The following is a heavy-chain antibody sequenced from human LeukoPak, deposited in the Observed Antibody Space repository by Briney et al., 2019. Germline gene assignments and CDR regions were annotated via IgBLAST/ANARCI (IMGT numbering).Heavy chain of an antibody. CDR3: ARHGTPLRYGSGNYYKGAPFDY. CDR2: IYYSGST. J-gene: IGHJ4*02. D-gene: IGHD3-10*01. CDR1: GGSISSSSYY. V-gene: IGHV4-39*07. Sequence: SETLSLTCTVSGGSISSSSYYWGWIRQPPGKGLEWIGSIYYSGSTYYNPSLKSRVTISVDTSKNQFSLKLSSVTAADTAVYYCARHGTPLRYGSGNYYKGAPFDYWGQGTLVTVSS.